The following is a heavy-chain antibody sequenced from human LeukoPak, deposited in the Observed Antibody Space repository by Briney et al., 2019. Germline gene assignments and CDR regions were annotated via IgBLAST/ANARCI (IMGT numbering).Heavy chain of an antibody. CDR1: GGSISSYY. CDR2: VYTSGTT. Sequence: SETLSLTCSVSGGSISSYYWSWIRQPAGKELEWIGRVYTSGTTYYNPSLESRVTISLDTFNNQFSLRVTSVTAADTAIYYCARGTEKTRISGYYSFDHWGRGLLVTVSS. CDR3: ARGTEKTRISGYYSFDH. J-gene: IGHJ4*02. V-gene: IGHV4-4*07. D-gene: IGHD5-12*01.